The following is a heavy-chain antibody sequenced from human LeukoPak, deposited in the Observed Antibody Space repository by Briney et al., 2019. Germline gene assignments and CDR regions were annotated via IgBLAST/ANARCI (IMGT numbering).Heavy chain of an antibody. CDR2: IIPILGIA. D-gene: IGHD3-22*01. CDR1: GYTFTSYY. J-gene: IGHJ6*02. Sequence: VASVKVSCKASGYTFTSYYMHWVRQAPGQGLEWMGRIIPILGIANYAQKFQGRVTITADKSTSTAYMELSSLRSEDTAVYYCARAAYDSSGYKGMDVWGQGTTVTVSS. CDR3: ARAAYDSSGYKGMDV. V-gene: IGHV1-69*04.